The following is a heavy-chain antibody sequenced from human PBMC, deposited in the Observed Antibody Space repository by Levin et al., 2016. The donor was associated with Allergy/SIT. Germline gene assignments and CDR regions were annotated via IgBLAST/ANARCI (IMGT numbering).Heavy chain of an antibody. CDR3: AKAVRRGSGWCFDY. V-gene: IGHV3-30*02. CDR1: GFTFSSYG. Sequence: GESLKISCAASGFTFSSYGMHWVRQAPGKGLEWVAFIRYDGSNKYYADSVKGRFTISRDNSKNTLYLQMNSLRAEDTAVYYCAKAVRRGSGWCFDYWGQGTLVTVSS. CDR2: IRYDGSNK. D-gene: IGHD6-19*01. J-gene: IGHJ4*02.